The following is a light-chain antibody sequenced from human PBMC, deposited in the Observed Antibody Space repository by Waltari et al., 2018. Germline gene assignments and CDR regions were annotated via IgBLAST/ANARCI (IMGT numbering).Light chain of an antibody. V-gene: IGKV3-15*01. J-gene: IGKJ2*03. CDR1: QGIASN. CDR3: QQYNDWYS. Sequence: EKVMTQSPATLSVSPGGVVTLSCRAIQGIASNLTWSQYRPGQAPRLLIYDASTRASGIPSRFSGSWSGTEFTLTISGLQSDDSALYYCQQYNDWYSFGQGTKLEI. CDR2: DAS.